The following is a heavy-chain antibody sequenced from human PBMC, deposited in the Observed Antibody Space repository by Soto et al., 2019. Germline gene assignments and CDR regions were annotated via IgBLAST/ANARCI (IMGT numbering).Heavy chain of an antibody. V-gene: IGHV1-8*01. J-gene: IGHJ4*02. D-gene: IGHD2-15*01. CDR2: MNPNSGKT. CDR3: ARVTLGGHSDY. Sequence: QVQLVQSGAEVKKPGASVTVAFKASVYTFTNTVINWVRQAPGQGLEWMGWMNPNSGKTGYAQKFQGRVTMTRNTSIRTAYIDLSSLSSDDTAVYYCARVTLGGHSDYWGQGTLVTVSS. CDR1: VYTFTNTV.